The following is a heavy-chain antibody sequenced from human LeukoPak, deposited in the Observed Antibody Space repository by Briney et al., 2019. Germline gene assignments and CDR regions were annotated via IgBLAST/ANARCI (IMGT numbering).Heavy chain of an antibody. D-gene: IGHD6-6*01. Sequence: SETLSLTCSVSGGSISSSSSYWGWIRRPPGKGLEWIATIHYSGGTNYNPSLKSRVTISVDASKNQFSLKLSSVTAADTAVYYCARHTSGSSLDYWGQGSLVTVSS. CDR2: IHYSGGT. J-gene: IGHJ4*02. CDR1: GGSISSSSSY. CDR3: ARHTSGSSLDY. V-gene: IGHV4-39*01.